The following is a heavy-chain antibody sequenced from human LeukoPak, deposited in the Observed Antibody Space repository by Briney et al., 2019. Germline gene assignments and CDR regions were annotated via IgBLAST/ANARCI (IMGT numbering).Heavy chain of an antibody. CDR2: INHSGST. CDR1: GGSFSGYY. D-gene: IGHD3-10*01. CDR3: ARGRGTSSC. Sequence: SETLSLTCAVYGGSFSGYYWSWIRQPPGKGLEWIGEINHSGSTNYNPSLKSRVTISVDTSKDQFSLKLSSVTAADTAVYYCARGRGTSSCWGQGTLVTVSS. J-gene: IGHJ4*02. V-gene: IGHV4-34*01.